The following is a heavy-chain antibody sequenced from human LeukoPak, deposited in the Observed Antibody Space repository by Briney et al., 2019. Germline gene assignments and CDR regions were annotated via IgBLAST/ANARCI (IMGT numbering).Heavy chain of an antibody. CDR3: ARGYCSSTSCYVYYYYYMDV. V-gene: IGHV3-48*04. Sequence: GGSLRLSCAASGFTFSSYSMNWVRQAPGKGLEWVSYISRSSSTIYYADSVKGRFTISRDNAKNSLYLQMNSLRAEDTAVYYCARGYCSSTSCYVYYYYYMDVWGKGTTVTVSS. CDR2: ISRSSSTI. J-gene: IGHJ6*03. CDR1: GFTFSSYS. D-gene: IGHD2-2*01.